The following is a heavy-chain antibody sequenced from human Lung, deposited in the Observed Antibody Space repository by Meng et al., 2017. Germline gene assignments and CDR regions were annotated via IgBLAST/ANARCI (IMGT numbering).Heavy chain of an antibody. CDR2: INHSGST. V-gene: IGHV4-34*01. Sequence: QGQLQQWGAGLLKPSETLYLTCVVSGWSFSDYYWSWIRQPPGKGLEWIGEINHSGSTNYNPSVESLATISVDSSQNNLSLKLSSVTAADSAVYYCARGPTTMAHDFDYWGQGTLVTVSS. J-gene: IGHJ4*02. CDR3: ARGPTTMAHDFDY. CDR1: GWSFSDYY. D-gene: IGHD4-11*01.